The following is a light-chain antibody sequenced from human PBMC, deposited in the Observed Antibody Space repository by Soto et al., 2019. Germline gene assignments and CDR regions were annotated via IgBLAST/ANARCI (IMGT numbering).Light chain of an antibody. V-gene: IGLV2-11*01. J-gene: IGLJ3*02. CDR1: SSDVGGYNF. CDR3: CSYAGSYTLWV. CDR2: DVS. Sequence: QSALTQPRSVSGSPGQSVTISSTGTSSDVGGYNFVSWYQQHPGKAPQLIIYDVSKRPSGVPDRFSGSKSGNTASLTISGLQAEDEADYYCCSYAGSYTLWVFGGGTKVTVL.